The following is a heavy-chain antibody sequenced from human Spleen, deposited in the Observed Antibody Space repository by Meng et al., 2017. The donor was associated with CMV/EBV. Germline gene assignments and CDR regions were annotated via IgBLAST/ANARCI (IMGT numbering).Heavy chain of an antibody. CDR1: GYTFTSYF. CDR2: ISPSSGST. V-gene: IGHV1-46*01. D-gene: IGHD3-3*01. Sequence: ASVKVSCKASGYTFTSYFVHWVRQAPGQGLEWMGIISPSSGSTGYAQKFQGRVIMTRDTSTSTVYMELSSLRSEDTAVYYCARDNEHYDFWSGLGGFDPWGQGTLVTVSS. J-gene: IGHJ5*02. CDR3: ARDNEHYDFWSGLGGFDP.